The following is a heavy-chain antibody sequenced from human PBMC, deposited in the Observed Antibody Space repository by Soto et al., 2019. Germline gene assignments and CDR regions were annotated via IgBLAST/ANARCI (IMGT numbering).Heavy chain of an antibody. Sequence: GALRPSCAASGFTFSSYWMSLVRQAPGKGLEWGANIKQEGGEKYYVNSVKGRFTISRDNAKNSLYLQMNSLRAEDTAVYYGASTRYCSSTSCPPGIFDYWGQGTLVTVSS. CDR2: IKQEGGEK. CDR3: ASTRYCSSTSCPPGIFDY. V-gene: IGHV3-7*01. J-gene: IGHJ4*02. CDR1: GFTFSSYW. D-gene: IGHD2-2*01.